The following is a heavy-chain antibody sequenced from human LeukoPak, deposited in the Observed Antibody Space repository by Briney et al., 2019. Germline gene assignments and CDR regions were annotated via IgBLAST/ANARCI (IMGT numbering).Heavy chain of an antibody. J-gene: IGHJ6*03. CDR2: IYYSGST. V-gene: IGHV4-59*12. CDR1: GGSISSYY. Sequence: SETLSLTCTVSGGSISSYYWSWIRQPPGKGLEWIGYIYYSGSTNYNPSLKSRVTISVDTSKNQFSLKLSSVTAADTAVYYCARGTDYRNYYYYYYMDVWGKGTTVTVSS. CDR3: ARGTDYRNYYYYYYMDV. D-gene: IGHD4-11*01.